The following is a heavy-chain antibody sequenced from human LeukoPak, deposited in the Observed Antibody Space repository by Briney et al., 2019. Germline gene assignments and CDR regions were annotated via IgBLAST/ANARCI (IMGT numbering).Heavy chain of an antibody. D-gene: IGHD2-2*01. CDR1: GYTFTSYG. V-gene: IGHV1-18*01. J-gene: IGHJ5*02. CDR3: ARGSRNIVVVPAAIGGGNWLDP. CDR2: ISAYNGNT. Sequence: ASVKVSCKASGYTFTSYGISWVRQAPGQGLEWMGWISAYNGNTNYAQKLQGRVTMTTDTSTSTAYMELRSLRSDDTAVYYCARGSRNIVVVPAAIGGGNWLDPWGQGTLVTVSS.